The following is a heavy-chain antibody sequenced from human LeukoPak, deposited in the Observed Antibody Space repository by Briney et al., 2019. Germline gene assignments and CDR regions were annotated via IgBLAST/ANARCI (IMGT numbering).Heavy chain of an antibody. D-gene: IGHD3-3*01. V-gene: IGHV4-59*01. CDR3: ARDRGTISAGAFDI. Sequence: SETLSLTCTVSGGSISSYYWSWIRQLPGKGLEWIGYIYYSGSTNYNPSLKSRVTISVDTSKNQFSLKLSSVTAADTAVYYCARDRGTISAGAFDIWGQGTMVTVSS. CDR1: GGSISSYY. CDR2: IYYSGST. J-gene: IGHJ3*02.